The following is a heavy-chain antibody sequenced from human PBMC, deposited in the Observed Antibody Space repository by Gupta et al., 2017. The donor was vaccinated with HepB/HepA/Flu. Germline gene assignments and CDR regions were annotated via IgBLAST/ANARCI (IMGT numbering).Heavy chain of an antibody. J-gene: IGHJ4*02. CDR2: ISGVSGRT. V-gene: IGHV3-23*01. D-gene: IGHD4-17*01. CDR1: GFTFRSYA. Sequence: EVQLLESGGGLVQPGGSLRLSCAASGFTFRSYAMSWVRQAPGGGLEWVSGISGVSGRTYYGDSVKGRFTISRDNSKNTLYLQMSSLRAEDTAIYYCAKDTATVINHNDFWGQGTLVTVSS. CDR3: AKDTATVINHNDF.